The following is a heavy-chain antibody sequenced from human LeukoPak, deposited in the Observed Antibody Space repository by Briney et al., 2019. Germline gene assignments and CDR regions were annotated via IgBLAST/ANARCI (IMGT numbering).Heavy chain of an antibody. CDR3: ARLPLVVITPDY. J-gene: IGHJ4*02. CDR2: IYYSGST. Sequence: SETLSLICTVSGGSISSSSYYWGWIRQPPGKGLEWIGSIYYSGSTYYNPSLKSRVTISVDTSKNQFSLKLSSVTAADTAVYYCARLPLVVITPDYWGQGTLVTVSS. CDR1: GGSISSSSYY. D-gene: IGHD3-22*01. V-gene: IGHV4-39*01.